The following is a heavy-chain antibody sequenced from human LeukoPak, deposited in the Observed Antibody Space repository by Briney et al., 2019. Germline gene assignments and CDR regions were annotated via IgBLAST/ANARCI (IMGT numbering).Heavy chain of an antibody. CDR2: IYTSGST. D-gene: IGHD2-15*01. J-gene: IGHJ4*02. V-gene: IGHV4-61*02. CDR3: ARVGYCSGGSCYSYFDY. CDR1: GGSISSGSYY. Sequence: SQTLSLTCTVSGGSISSGSYYWSWIRQPAGKGLEWIGRIYTSGSTNYNPSLKSRVTMSVDTSKNQFSLKLSSVTAADTAVYYCARVGYCSGGSCYSYFDYWGQGTLVTVSS.